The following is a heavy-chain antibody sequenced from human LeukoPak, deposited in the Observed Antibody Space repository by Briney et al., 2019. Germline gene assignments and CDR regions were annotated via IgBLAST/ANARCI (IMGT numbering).Heavy chain of an antibody. CDR2: INPKSGGT. CDR1: GYTFTGYY. D-gene: IGHD3-10*01. CDR3: SYGAAYYYYYMDV. Sequence: ASVKVSCKASGYTFTGYYMHWVRQAPGQGLEWMGWINPKSGGTNYAQKFQGRVTMTRDTSISTAYMELSRLRSDDTAVYYCSYGAAYYYYYMDVWGKGTTVTVSS. V-gene: IGHV1-2*02. J-gene: IGHJ6*03.